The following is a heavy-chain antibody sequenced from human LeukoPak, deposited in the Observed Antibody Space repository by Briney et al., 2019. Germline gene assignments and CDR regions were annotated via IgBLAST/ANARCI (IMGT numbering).Heavy chain of an antibody. J-gene: IGHJ1*01. CDR1: GGTFSSYA. Sequence: ASVKVSCKASGGTFSSYAISWVRQAPGQGLEWMGGIIPIFGTANYAQKFQGRVTITTDESTSTAYMELSSLRSEDTAVYYCALSVPRGVDQLLWTEYFQHWGQGTLVTVSS. CDR2: IIPIFGTA. D-gene: IGHD2-2*01. V-gene: IGHV1-69*05. CDR3: ALSVPRGVDQLLWTEYFQH.